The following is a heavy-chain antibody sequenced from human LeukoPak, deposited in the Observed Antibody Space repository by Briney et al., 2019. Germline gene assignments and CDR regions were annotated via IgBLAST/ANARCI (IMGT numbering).Heavy chain of an antibody. CDR1: GFTFSSYW. J-gene: IGHJ4*02. CDR2: INSDGSST. V-gene: IGHV3-74*01. Sequence: PGGSLRLSCAASGFTFSSYWMHWVRQAPGKGLVWVSRINSDGSSTSYADPVKARFIISRDNARNTVYLQMNSLRVEDTAVYYCVRDFRSADYWGQGTLVTVSS. CDR3: VRDFRSADY.